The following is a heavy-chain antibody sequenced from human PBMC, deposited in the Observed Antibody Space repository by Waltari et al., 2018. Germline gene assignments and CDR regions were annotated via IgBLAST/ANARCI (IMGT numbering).Heavy chain of an antibody. CDR3: ATRPYSSGWWYGMDV. Sequence: QVQLVESGGGVVQPGRSLRLSCADAGFPFSSYALPWARPAPGKGLEWVAVLSDDGSNKYYADSVKGRFTISRDNSKNTLYLQMNSLRAEDTAVFYCATRPYSSGWWYGMDVWGQGTTVTVSS. J-gene: IGHJ6*02. CDR2: LSDDGSNK. D-gene: IGHD6-19*01. CDR1: GFPFSSYA. V-gene: IGHV3-30-3*01.